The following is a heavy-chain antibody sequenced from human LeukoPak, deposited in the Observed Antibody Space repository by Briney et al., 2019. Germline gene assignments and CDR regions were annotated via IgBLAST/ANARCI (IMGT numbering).Heavy chain of an antibody. CDR3: AKVYSSGWYPGYFDY. V-gene: IGHV3-23*01. Sequence: GGSLRLSCAASGFTFSSYAMSWVRQTPGKGLEWVSAISGRGGSTFYADSVKGRFTISRDNSQNTLYLQMNSLRAEDTALYYCAKVYSSGWYPGYFDYWGQGTLVTVSS. D-gene: IGHD6-19*01. CDR2: ISGRGGST. CDR1: GFTFSSYA. J-gene: IGHJ4*02.